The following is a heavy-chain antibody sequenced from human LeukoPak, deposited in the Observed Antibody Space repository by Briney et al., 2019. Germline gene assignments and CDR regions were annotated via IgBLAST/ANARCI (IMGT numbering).Heavy chain of an antibody. V-gene: IGHV3-7*03. CDR1: GFSFGSYW. J-gene: IGHJ4*02. CDR2: TNQNAGEK. Sequence: GGSLRLSCVASGFSFGSYWMSWVRQAPGKGLEWVASTNQNAGEKHYVDSVKGRFTISRDNAKNSLFLQMNSLRAEDTAVYYCSTALRWDLRGLDYWGQGTLVTVSS. CDR3: STALRWDLRGLDY. D-gene: IGHD1-26*01.